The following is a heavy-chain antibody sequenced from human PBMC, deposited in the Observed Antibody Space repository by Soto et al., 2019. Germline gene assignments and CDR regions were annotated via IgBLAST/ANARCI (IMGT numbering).Heavy chain of an antibody. Sequence: QVQLVQSGAEVKKPGASVKVSCKASGYTFTGYYMHWVRQAPGQGLEWMGWINPNSGGTNYAQKFQGRVTMTRDTWISTAYMELSRVRSDATAVYYCARVGIAAAGTSDYWGQGTLFTVAS. D-gene: IGHD6-13*01. V-gene: IGHV1-2*02. CDR2: INPNSGGT. CDR1: GYTFTGYY. CDR3: ARVGIAAAGTSDY. J-gene: IGHJ4*02.